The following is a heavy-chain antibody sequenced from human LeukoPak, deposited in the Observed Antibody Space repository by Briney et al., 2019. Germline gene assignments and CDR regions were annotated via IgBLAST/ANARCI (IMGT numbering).Heavy chain of an antibody. CDR1: GFTVSSNY. V-gene: IGHV3-66*01. Sequence: GGSLRLSCAASGFTVSSNYMSWVRQAPGKGLEWVSVIYSGGSTYYADSVKGRFTISRDNAKNTLYLQMNSLRAEDTAVYYCARETYSSGWYSDYWGQGTLVTVSS. J-gene: IGHJ4*02. D-gene: IGHD6-19*01. CDR3: ARETYSSGWYSDY. CDR2: IYSGGST.